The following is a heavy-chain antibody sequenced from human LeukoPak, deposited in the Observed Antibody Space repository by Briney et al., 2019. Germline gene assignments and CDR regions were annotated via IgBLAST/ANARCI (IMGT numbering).Heavy chain of an antibody. CDR2: IYHSGST. J-gene: IGHJ5*02. CDR1: GGSISSGGYS. V-gene: IGHV4-30-2*01. CDR3: ARGIRVDGQQPTLSNWFDP. Sequence: SETLSLTCAVSGGSISSGGYSWSWIRQPPGKGLEWIGYIYHSGSTYYNPSLKSRVTISVDRSKNQFSLKLSSVTAADTAVYYCARGIRVDGQQPTLSNWFDPWGQGTLVTVSS. D-gene: IGHD6-13*01.